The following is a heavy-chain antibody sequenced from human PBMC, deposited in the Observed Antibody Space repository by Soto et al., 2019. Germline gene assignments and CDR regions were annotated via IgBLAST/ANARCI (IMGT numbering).Heavy chain of an antibody. V-gene: IGHV4-30-4*01. CDR3: TRGPSGDKVDY. CDR1: GGSISSGGYF. D-gene: IGHD7-27*01. Sequence: QVQLQESGPGLVKPSQTLSLTCTVSGGSISSGGYFWSWIRQPPGMGLEWIGHIYNSGTTYNNPSLNSRVTISVDTSMNQSSLRLSSVTAADTAVYYCTRGPSGDKVDYWGQGALVTVSS. J-gene: IGHJ4*02. CDR2: IYNSGTT.